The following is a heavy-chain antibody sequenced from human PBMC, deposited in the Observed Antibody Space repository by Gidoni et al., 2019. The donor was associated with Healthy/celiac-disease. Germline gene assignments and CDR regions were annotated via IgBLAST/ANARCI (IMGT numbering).Heavy chain of an antibody. D-gene: IGHD3-22*01. V-gene: IGHV4-34*01. Sequence: QVQLQQWGAGLLNPSETLSLTCAVYGWSFSGYYWSWIRQPPGKGLEWIGEINHSGSTNYNPSLKRRVTMSLDTSKNQFSLKRSSVTAAETAVYYCARVLGMRVARRCYYGMDVWGQGTTVTVSS. CDR3: ARVLGMRVARRCYYGMDV. J-gene: IGHJ6*02. CDR1: GWSFSGYY. CDR2: INHSGST.